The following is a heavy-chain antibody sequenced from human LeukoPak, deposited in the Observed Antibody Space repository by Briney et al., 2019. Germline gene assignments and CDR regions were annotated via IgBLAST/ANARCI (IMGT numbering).Heavy chain of an antibody. Sequence: GGSLRLSCAASGFIYNRYGMHWVRQAPGKGLEWVAVISYDGHNEYYTDSVKGRFTISRDNSKNTVYLQMSSLRTEDTAVYYCARDRDYYGDYRYAFDIWGQGTMVTVS. CDR3: ARDRDYYGDYRYAFDI. CDR2: ISYDGHNE. V-gene: IGHV3-30*03. J-gene: IGHJ3*02. D-gene: IGHD2-21*02. CDR1: GFIYNRYG.